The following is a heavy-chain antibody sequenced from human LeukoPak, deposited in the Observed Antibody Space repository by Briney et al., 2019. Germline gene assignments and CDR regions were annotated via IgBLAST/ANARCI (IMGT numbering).Heavy chain of an antibody. CDR1: GFTVSSNY. V-gene: IGHV3-53*01. CDR3: VRGGVVFTSYFDY. CDR2: IYSGGST. Sequence: PGGSLRLSCAVSGFTVSSNYMSWVRQAPGKGLEWVSVIYSGGSTYYADSVKGRFTISRDNSKNTLYLQMNSLRAEDTAVYYCVRGGVVFTSYFDYWGQGTLVTVSS. D-gene: IGHD3-22*01. J-gene: IGHJ4*02.